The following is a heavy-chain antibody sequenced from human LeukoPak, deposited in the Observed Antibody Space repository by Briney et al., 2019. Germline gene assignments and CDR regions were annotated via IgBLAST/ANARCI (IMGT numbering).Heavy chain of an antibody. J-gene: IGHJ6*03. CDR3: ARHIGYCSSTSCYTGPFHYYYMDV. Sequence: SETLSLTCTVSGGSISSSSYYWGWIRQPPGKGLEWIGSIYYRGSTYYNPSLKSRVTISVDTSKNQFSLKLSSVTAADTAVYYCARHIGYCSSTSCYTGPFHYYYMDVWDKGTTVTVSS. V-gene: IGHV4-39*01. CDR1: GGSISSSSYY. D-gene: IGHD2-2*02. CDR2: IYYRGST.